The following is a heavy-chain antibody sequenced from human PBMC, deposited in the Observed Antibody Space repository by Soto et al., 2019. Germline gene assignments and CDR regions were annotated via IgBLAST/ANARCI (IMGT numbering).Heavy chain of an antibody. CDR1: GFTVSSNY. CDR2: IYSGGST. Sequence: PGGSLRLSCAASGFTVSSNYMSWVRQAPGKGLEWVSVIYSGGSTYYADSVKGRFTISRDNSKNTLYLQMNSLRAEDTAVYYCARDRPLSRTAAAGTGYWGQGTLVTVSS. CDR3: ARDRPLSRTAAAGTGY. V-gene: IGHV3-66*01. J-gene: IGHJ4*02. D-gene: IGHD6-13*01.